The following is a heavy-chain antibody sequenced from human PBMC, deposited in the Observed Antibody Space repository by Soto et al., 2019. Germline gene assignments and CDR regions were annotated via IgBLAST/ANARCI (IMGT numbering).Heavy chain of an antibody. CDR2: ISYDGSNI. Sequence: GGSLRLSCAASGFIFSTYGMHWVRQAPGQGLEWVAVISYDGSNIYYADSVKGRFTISRDNSKNSMYLQMNSLRAEDTAVYYCAKRWGATRPKYYHGMDVWGQGTTVTVSS. CDR3: AKRWGATRPKYYHGMDV. D-gene: IGHD6-6*01. J-gene: IGHJ6*02. CDR1: GFIFSTYG. V-gene: IGHV3-30*18.